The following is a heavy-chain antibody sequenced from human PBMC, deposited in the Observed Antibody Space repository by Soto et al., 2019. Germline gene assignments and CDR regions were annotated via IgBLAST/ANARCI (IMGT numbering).Heavy chain of an antibody. CDR1: GFLFNKSP. D-gene: IGHD2-2*01. CDR2: ITSTSSYT. Sequence: TGGSLILSCAASGFLFNKSPMNWVLRAPGKGLQWVSYITSTSSYTYYADSVKGRFTISRDNATNSLYLQLSSLRAEDTAVYYCPIQKCTSTRCNQGMQVWAQATTV. V-gene: IGHV3-21*01. J-gene: IGHJ6*02. CDR3: PIQKCTSTRCNQGMQV.